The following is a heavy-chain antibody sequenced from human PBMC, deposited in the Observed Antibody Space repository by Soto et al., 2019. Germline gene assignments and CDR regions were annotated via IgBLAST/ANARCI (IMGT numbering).Heavy chain of an antibody. CDR2: INAGNGNT. Sequence: QVQLVQSGAEVKKPGASVKVSCKASGYTFTSYAMHWVRQAPGQRFEWMGWINAGNGNTKYSQKFQGRVTITRDTSASTAYMELSSLRSEDTAVYYCARGGVWWFGEFDAFDIWGQGTMVTVSS. V-gene: IGHV1-3*01. J-gene: IGHJ3*02. CDR1: GYTFTSYA. D-gene: IGHD3-10*01. CDR3: ARGGVWWFGEFDAFDI.